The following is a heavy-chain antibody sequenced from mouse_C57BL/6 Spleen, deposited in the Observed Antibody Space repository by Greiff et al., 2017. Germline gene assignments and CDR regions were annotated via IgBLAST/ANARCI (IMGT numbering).Heavy chain of an antibody. J-gene: IGHJ4*01. V-gene: IGHV7-1*01. CDR1: GFTFSDFY. Sequence: EVNVVESGGGLVQSGRSLRLSCATSGFTFSDFYMEWVRRAPGKGLGWMSASRNKANDDTTEYSASLKGRFIVSRDTSQSILYLQMNALRAEDTAIYYCARDAPYFYAMDYWGHGTSVTVSS. CDR3: ARDAPYFYAMDY. CDR2: SRNKANDDTT.